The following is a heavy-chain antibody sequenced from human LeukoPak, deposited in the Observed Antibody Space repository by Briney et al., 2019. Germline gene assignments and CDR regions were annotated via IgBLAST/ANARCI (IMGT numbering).Heavy chain of an antibody. D-gene: IGHD3-3*01. CDR2: IIPILGIA. Sequence: GSSVKVSCKTSGGTFSSYTISRVRQAPGQGLEWMGRIIPILGIANYAQKFQGRVTITADKSTSTADMELSSLRSEDTAVYYCARDDPITIFGVVTRYNWFDPWGQGTLVTVSS. CDR1: GGTFSSYT. J-gene: IGHJ5*02. CDR3: ARDDPITIFGVVTRYNWFDP. V-gene: IGHV1-69*04.